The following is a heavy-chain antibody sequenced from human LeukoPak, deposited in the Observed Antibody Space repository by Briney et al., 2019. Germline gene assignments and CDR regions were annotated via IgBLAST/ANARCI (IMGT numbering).Heavy chain of an antibody. Sequence: LSLTCTVSGGSISSYYWSWIRQPPGKGPEWVSYISDTGHAIYYADSVKGRFIISRDNARNSLYLQMNSLRDEDTAVYYCARDGYPGGDYWGQGTLVTVSS. CDR3: ARDGYPGGDY. CDR2: ISDTGHAI. J-gene: IGHJ4*02. CDR1: GGSISSYY. V-gene: IGHV3-11*04. D-gene: IGHD3-22*01.